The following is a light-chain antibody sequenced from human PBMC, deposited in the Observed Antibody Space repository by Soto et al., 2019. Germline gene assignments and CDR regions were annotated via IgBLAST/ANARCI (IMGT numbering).Light chain of an antibody. J-gene: IGLJ2*01. CDR2: DVS. CDR1: SSDVGGYNH. Sequence: QSALTQPRSVSGSPGQSVTISCSGTSSDVGGYNHVSWYQQYPGKAPKAMIYDVSKRPSGVSDRFSGSKSGNTASLTISGLQAEDEADYYCCSYAGSYTLVFGGGTQLTVL. V-gene: IGLV2-11*01. CDR3: CSYAGSYTLV.